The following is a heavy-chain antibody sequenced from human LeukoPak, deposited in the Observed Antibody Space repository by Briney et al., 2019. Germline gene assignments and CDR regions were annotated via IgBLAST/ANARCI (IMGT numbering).Heavy chain of an antibody. CDR2: IHYSGST. J-gene: IGHJ5*01. V-gene: IGHV4-59*11. D-gene: IGHD3-10*01. Sequence: SETLSLTCSVSGGSITSHFWSWNRQPPGKGLEWIGYIHYSGSTNYNPSLKSRVTISPDTSKNQLFLKLNSVTAADTAVYYCARLVWPGESPGSWFDSWGQGTLVTVSS. CDR3: ARLVWPGESPGSWFDS. CDR1: GGSITSHF.